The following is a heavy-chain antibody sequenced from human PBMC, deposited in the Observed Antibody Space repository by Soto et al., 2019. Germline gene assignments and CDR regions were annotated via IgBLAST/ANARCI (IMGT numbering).Heavy chain of an antibody. Sequence: PSETLSLTCTVSGGSISSGGYYWSWIRQHPGKGLEWIGYIYYSGSTYYNPSLKSRVTISIDTSKNQFSLKLSSVTAADTAVYYCARDNNPRISAYSSSPTYWFDPWGQGNLVTVSS. J-gene: IGHJ5*02. V-gene: IGHV4-31*03. CDR3: ARDNNPRISAYSSSPTYWFDP. D-gene: IGHD6-6*01. CDR2: IYYSGST. CDR1: GGSISSGGYY.